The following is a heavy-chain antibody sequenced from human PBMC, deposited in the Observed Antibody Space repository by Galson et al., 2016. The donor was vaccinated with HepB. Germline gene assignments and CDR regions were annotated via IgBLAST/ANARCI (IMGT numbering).Heavy chain of an antibody. J-gene: IGHJ6*04. Sequence: LRLSCAASGFSFSSYWMYWVRQAPGQGLVWVSHIDTDGRSSYYADSVKGRFTISRDNAENTLSLKMNSLRSEDTAVYFCVRDGPFSDIDLDVWGKGTTVTVSS. CDR1: GFSFSSYW. CDR2: IDTDGRSS. V-gene: IGHV3-74*01. D-gene: IGHD2-15*01. CDR3: VRDGPFSDIDLDV.